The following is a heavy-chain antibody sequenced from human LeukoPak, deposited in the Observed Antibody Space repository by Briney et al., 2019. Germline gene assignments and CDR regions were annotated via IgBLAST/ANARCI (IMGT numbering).Heavy chain of an antibody. V-gene: IGHV1-69*04. J-gene: IGHJ3*02. CDR1: GGTFSSYA. D-gene: IGHD3-22*01. CDR2: IIPILGIA. Sequence: ASVKVSCKASGGTFSSYAISWVRQAPGQGLEWMGRIIPILGIANYAQKFQGRVTITADKSTSTAYMELSSLRSEDTAVYYCARDEFEYYDSSGYHAFDIWGQGTMVTVSS. CDR3: ARDEFEYYDSSGYHAFDI.